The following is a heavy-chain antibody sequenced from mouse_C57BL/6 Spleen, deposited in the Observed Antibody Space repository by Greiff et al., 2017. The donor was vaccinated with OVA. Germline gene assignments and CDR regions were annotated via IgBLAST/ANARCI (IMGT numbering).Heavy chain of an antibody. CDR1: GFTFSNYW. CDR3: TGGVYYDYDEAY. CDR2: IRLKSDNYAT. D-gene: IGHD2-4*01. Sequence: EVQGVESGGGLVQPGGSMKLSCVASGFTFSNYWMNWVRQSPEKGLEWVAQIRLKSDNYATHYAESVKGRFTISRDDSKSSVYLQMNNLRAEDTGIYYCTGGVYYDYDEAYWGQGTLVTVSA. J-gene: IGHJ3*01. V-gene: IGHV6-3*01.